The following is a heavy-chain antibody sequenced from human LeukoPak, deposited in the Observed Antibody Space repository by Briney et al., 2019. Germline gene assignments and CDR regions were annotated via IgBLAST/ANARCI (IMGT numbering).Heavy chain of an antibody. CDR2: INHSGST. D-gene: IGHD1-26*01. V-gene: IGHV4-34*01. CDR3: ARGVVGGVFED. J-gene: IGHJ4*02. CDR1: GGSFSGYY. Sequence: SETLSLTCAVYGGSFSGYYWSWIRQAPGKGLEWIGEINHSGSTNYNPSLKSRVTISVDTSKNQFSLKLSSVTAADTAAYYCARGVVGGVFEDWGQGTPVTVSS.